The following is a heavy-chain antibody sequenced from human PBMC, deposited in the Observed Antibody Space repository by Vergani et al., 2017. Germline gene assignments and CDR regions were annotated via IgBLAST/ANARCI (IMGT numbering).Heavy chain of an antibody. J-gene: IGHJ6*03. V-gene: IGHV4-30-2*01. Sequence: QLHLQESGPGLVKPSQTLSLTCAVSGDSITNGGFSWNWIRQPPGKGPEWIGYIFPSGNSDYNPSRKNRVSISLVKSKNQFSLWVNSVTAADTAVYFCARASLRALVGYYCYMDVWGKGKTVVVSS. D-gene: IGHD3-16*02. CDR2: IFPSGNS. CDR3: ARASLRALVGYYCYMDV. CDR1: GDSITNGGFS.